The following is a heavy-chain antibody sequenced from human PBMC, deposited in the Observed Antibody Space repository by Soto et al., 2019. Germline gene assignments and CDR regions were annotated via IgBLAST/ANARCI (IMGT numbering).Heavy chain of an antibody. J-gene: IGHJ4*02. Sequence: QVQLVQSGAEVKKPGSSVRISCKASGGTLNSYTISWVRPAPGQGLEWMGGIIPVFGTTDYAQKFQGRVTIPADQSTGTAYLDLFSLRSEDTAIYYCSISNAYGRGDFWGQGTLVTVSS. CDR2: IIPVFGTT. V-gene: IGHV1-69*01. CDR3: SISNAYGRGDF. D-gene: IGHD4-17*01. CDR1: GGTLNSYT.